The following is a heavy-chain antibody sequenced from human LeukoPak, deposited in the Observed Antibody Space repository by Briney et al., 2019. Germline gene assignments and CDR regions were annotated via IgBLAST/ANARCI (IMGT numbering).Heavy chain of an antibody. CDR3: AKQYNSVWSYFDY. V-gene: IGHV3-23*01. CDR1: GFTFSSYA. CDR2: ISGSGDST. J-gene: IGHJ4*02. D-gene: IGHD6-19*01. Sequence: GGSLRLSCAASGFTFSSYAMGWVRQAPGKGLEWVSGISGSGDSTYYADSVKGRFTISRDNSKNTLYLQMNSLRAEDTAVYYCAKQYNSVWSYFDYWGQGTLVTVSS.